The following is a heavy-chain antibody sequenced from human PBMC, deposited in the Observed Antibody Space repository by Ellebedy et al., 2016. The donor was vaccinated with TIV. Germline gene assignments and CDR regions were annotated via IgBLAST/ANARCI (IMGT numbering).Heavy chain of an antibody. CDR3: ARDKGPIAVAGID. CDR1: GYTFTSYY. D-gene: IGHD6-19*01. J-gene: IGHJ4*02. Sequence: ASVKVSXXASGYTFTSYYMHWVRQAPGQGLEWMGIINPSGGSTSYAQKFQGRVTMTRDTSTSTVYMELSSLRSEDTAVYYCARDKGPIAVAGIDWGQGTLVTVSS. V-gene: IGHV1-46*01. CDR2: INPSGGST.